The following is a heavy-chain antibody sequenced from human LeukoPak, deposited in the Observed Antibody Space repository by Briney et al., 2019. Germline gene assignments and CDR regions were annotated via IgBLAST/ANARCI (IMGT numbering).Heavy chain of an antibody. J-gene: IGHJ4*02. CDR3: ARDGRYGNFDF. V-gene: IGHV3-74*01. D-gene: IGHD5-24*01. CDR1: GFTFSTYW. CDR2: VNADGSST. Sequence: LPGGSLRLSCAASGFTFSTYWMHWVRQAPGKGLVWVSRVNADGSSTIYADSVKGRFTISRDNAKNTLYLQMNSLRAEDTAVYSCARDGRYGNFDFWGQGTLVTVSS.